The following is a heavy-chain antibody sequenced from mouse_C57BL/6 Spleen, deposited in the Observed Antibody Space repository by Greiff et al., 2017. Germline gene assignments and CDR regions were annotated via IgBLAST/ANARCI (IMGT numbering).Heavy chain of an antibody. V-gene: IGHV1-55*01. D-gene: IGHD1-1*01. CDR3: ARGEVLITTPSGYFDV. CDR1: GYTFTSYW. J-gene: IGHJ1*03. CDR2: IYPGSGST. Sequence: QVQLQQPGAELVKPGASVKMSCKASGYTFTSYWITWVKQRPGQGLEWIGDIYPGSGSTNYNEKFKSKATLTVDTSSSTAYMQLSSLTSEDSAVYYCARGEVLITTPSGYFDVWGTGTTVTVSS.